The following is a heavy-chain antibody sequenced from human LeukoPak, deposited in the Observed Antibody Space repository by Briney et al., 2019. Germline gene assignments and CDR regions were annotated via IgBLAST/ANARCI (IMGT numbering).Heavy chain of an antibody. D-gene: IGHD3-3*01. CDR2: ISSNGGST. Sequence: PGGSLRLSCAASGFTFSSYAMHWVRQAPGKGLEYVSAISSNGGSTYYANSVKGRFTISRDNSKNTLYLQTGSLRAEDMAVYYCARDRIYDFWSGYSYYYGMDVWGQGTTVTVSS. V-gene: IGHV3-64*01. J-gene: IGHJ6*02. CDR1: GFTFSSYA. CDR3: ARDRIYDFWSGYSYYYGMDV.